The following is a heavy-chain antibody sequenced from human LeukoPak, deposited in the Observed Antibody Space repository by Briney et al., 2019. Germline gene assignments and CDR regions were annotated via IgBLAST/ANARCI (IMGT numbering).Heavy chain of an antibody. V-gene: IGHV1-69*01. CDR2: IIPIFGTA. D-gene: IGHD3-10*01. CDR3: ARAYGPIAPPDY. Sequence: SVKVSCKASGGTCSSYAISWVRQAPGQGLEWMGGIIPIFGTANYAQKFQGRVTITADESTSTAYMELSSLRSEDTAVYYCARAYGPIAPPDYWGQGTLVTVSS. CDR1: GGTCSSYA. J-gene: IGHJ4*02.